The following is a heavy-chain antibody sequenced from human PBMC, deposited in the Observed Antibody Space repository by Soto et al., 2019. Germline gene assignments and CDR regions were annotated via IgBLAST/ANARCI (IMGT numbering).Heavy chain of an antibody. CDR3: ARDMYDSSGYYYVLDAFDI. D-gene: IGHD3-22*01. CDR1: GFTFSSYE. CDR2: ISSSGSTI. J-gene: IGHJ3*02. V-gene: IGHV3-48*03. Sequence: EVQLVESGGGLVQPGGSLRLSCAASGFTFSSYEMNWVRQAPGKGLEWVSYISSSGSTIYYADSVKGRFTISRDNAKNSLYLQMNSLRAEDTAVYYCARDMYDSSGYYYVLDAFDIWGQGTMVTVSS.